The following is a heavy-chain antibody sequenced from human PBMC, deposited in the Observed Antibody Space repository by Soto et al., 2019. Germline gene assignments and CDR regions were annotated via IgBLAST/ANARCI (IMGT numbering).Heavy chain of an antibody. CDR2: VDPRSGAT. CDR1: GYTFTAYY. V-gene: IGHV1-2*02. CDR3: ATDDYGADAY. D-gene: IGHD4-17*01. J-gene: IGHJ4*02. Sequence: QVQLVQSGAEVKIPGASVKVSCKPFGYTFTAYYIHWVRQAPGHGLECLGWVDPRSGATNYAQRFQGRVIMTRDTSVNTVSMELSRLTSDDTAVYYCATDDYGADAYWGQGTLVTVSS.